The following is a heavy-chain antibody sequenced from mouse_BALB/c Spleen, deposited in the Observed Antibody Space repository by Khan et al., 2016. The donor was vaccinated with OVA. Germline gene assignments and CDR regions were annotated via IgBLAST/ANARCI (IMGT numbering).Heavy chain of an antibody. CDR1: GYSITSDYA. CDR2: ISYSGIT. V-gene: IGHV3-2*02. CDR3: AKFYGGDFDY. Sequence: EVQLQESGPGLVKPSQSLSLTCTVTGYSITSDYAWNWIRQFPGNKLEWMGFISYSGITKYKPSLKSRFSITRDTSKNPFLLHLNSVTTDDTATYYCAKFYGGDFDYGGQGTSLTVSS. J-gene: IGHJ2*02. D-gene: IGHD1-1*01.